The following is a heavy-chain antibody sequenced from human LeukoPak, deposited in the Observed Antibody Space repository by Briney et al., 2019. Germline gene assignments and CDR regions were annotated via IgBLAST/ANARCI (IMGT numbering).Heavy chain of an antibody. J-gene: IGHJ5*02. Sequence: PSETLSLTCAVYGGSFSGYYWSWIRQPPGKGLEWIGEINHSGSTNYNPSLKSRVTISVDTSKNQFSLKLSSVTAADTAVYYCARGYQLPNWFDPWGQGTLVTVSS. CDR3: ARGYQLPNWFDP. D-gene: IGHD2-2*01. CDR2: INHSGST. CDR1: GGSFSGYY. V-gene: IGHV4-34*01.